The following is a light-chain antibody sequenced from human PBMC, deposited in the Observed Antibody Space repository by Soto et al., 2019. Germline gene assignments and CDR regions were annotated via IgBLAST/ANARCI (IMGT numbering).Light chain of an antibody. Sequence: QSALTQPASVSGSPGQSITISCTGTSSDVGGYNYVSWYQHHPGKAPKLMIYDVSNRPSGVSNLFSGSKSGNTASLTISGLQPEDEADYYCSSYTTSNTRQIVFGTGTKLTVL. CDR1: SSDVGGYNY. CDR2: DVS. J-gene: IGLJ1*01. CDR3: SSYTTSNTRQIV. V-gene: IGLV2-14*03.